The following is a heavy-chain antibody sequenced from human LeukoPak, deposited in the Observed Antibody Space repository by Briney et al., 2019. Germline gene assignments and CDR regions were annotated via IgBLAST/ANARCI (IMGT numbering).Heavy chain of an antibody. CDR1: GFTFSSYA. J-gene: IGHJ4*02. Sequence: GGSLRLSCAASGFTFSSYAMSWVRQAPGKGLEWVSAISGSGGSTYYADSVKGRFTISRDNTMNSLYLQMSSLRAEDTAVYYCATDRGWRTSGYYLYYFEYWGQGTLVTYPS. CDR3: ATDRGWRTSGYYLYYFEY. D-gene: IGHD3-3*01. V-gene: IGHV3-23*01. CDR2: ISGSGGST.